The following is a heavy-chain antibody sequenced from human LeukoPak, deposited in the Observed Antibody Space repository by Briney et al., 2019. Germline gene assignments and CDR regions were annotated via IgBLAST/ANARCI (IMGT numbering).Heavy chain of an antibody. V-gene: IGHV3-30*18. CDR1: GFTFSSYG. CDR2: ISYDGSNK. Sequence: PGRSLRLSCAASGFTFSSYGMHWVRQAPGKGLEWVAVISYDGSNKYYADSVKGRFTISRDNSKNTLYLQMNSLRAEDTAVYYCAKSGVVRGVGHFDYWGQGTLVTASS. CDR3: AKSGVVRGVGHFDY. J-gene: IGHJ4*02. D-gene: IGHD3-10*01.